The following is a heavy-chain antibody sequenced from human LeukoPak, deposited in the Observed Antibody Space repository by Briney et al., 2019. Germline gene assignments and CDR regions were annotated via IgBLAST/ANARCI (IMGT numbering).Heavy chain of an antibody. D-gene: IGHD4-17*01. J-gene: IGHJ3*02. Sequence: SVKVSCKASGGTFSSYAISWVRQAPGQGLEWMGGIIPIFGTANYAQKFQGRVTITADESTSTAYMELSSLRSEDTAVYYCARATALFDAFDIWGQGTMVAVSS. CDR3: ARATALFDAFDI. CDR2: IIPIFGTA. CDR1: GGTFSSYA. V-gene: IGHV1-69*01.